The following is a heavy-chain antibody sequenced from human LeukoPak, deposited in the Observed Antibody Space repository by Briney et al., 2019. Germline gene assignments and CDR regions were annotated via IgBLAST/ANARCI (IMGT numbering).Heavy chain of an antibody. V-gene: IGHV3-48*03. CDR2: ISGSGI. D-gene: IGHD3-10*01. CDR1: GFTFSSYE. J-gene: IGHJ4*01. CDR3: ATRGITIRYYFDY. Sequence: GGSLRLSCAASGFTFSSYEMNWVRQAPGKGLEWVSSISGSGIHYADSMKGRVTISRDNAQNSLYLQMNSLRAEDTAVYYCATRGITIRYYFDYWGQEPWSPSPQ.